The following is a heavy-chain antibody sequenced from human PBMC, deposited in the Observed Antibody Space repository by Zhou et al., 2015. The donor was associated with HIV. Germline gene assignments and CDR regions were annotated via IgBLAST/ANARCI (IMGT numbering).Heavy chain of an antibody. CDR3: ARHRRYCSSTSCDSHYYYYYMDV. D-gene: IGHD2-2*01. CDR2: IIPIFGTA. Sequence: QVQLVQSGAEVKKPGSSVKVSCKASGGTFSSYAISWVRQAPGQGLEWMGGIIPIFGTANYAQKFQGRVTITADESTSTAYMELSSLRSEDTAVYYCARHRRYCSSTSCDSHYYYYYMDVWGKGTTVTVSS. V-gene: IGHV1-69*01. J-gene: IGHJ6*03. CDR1: GGTFSSYA.